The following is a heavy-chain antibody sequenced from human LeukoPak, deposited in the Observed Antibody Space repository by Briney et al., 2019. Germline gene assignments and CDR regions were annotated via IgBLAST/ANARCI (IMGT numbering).Heavy chain of an antibody. Sequence: PSETLSLTCSVSGDFISGYYWSWIRQSAGKGLDYIGYVYYSGKTNYNPSLRSRVTMSVDTSKNQFSLNLTSVTAADTAVYYCARVRWPGIAASGTRASWFFDLWGRGTLVTVSS. CDR1: GDFISGYY. CDR2: VYYSGKT. V-gene: IGHV4-59*01. J-gene: IGHJ2*01. D-gene: IGHD6-13*01. CDR3: ARVRWPGIAASGTRASWFFDL.